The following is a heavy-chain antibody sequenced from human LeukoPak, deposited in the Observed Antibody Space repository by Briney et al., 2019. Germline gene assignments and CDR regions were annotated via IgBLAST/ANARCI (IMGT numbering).Heavy chain of an antibody. CDR1: GFTFSSYA. D-gene: IGHD4-17*01. Sequence: LRLSCAASGFTFSSYAVSWIRQHPGKGLEWIGYIYYSGSTYYNPSLKSRVTISVDTSKNQFSLKLSSVTAADTAVYYCARVRDYGDPVDYWGQGTLVTVSS. V-gene: IGHV4-31*02. CDR2: IYYSGST. CDR3: ARVRDYGDPVDY. J-gene: IGHJ4*02.